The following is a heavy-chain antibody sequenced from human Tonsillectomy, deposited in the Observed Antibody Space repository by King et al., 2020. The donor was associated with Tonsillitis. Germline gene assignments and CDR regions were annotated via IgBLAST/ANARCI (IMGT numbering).Heavy chain of an antibody. CDR2: ISSSSSYT. CDR3: ARVMSSRVVVVITTLLAFDI. V-gene: IGHV3-11*06. J-gene: IGHJ3*02. D-gene: IGHD3-22*01. Sequence: VQLVESGGGLVKPGGSLRLSCAVSGFTFSDYYMSWIRQAPGKGLEWVSYISSSSSYTNYADSVKGRFTISRDNAKNSLYLQMNSLRAEDTALYYCARVMSSRVVVVITTLLAFDIWGQGTMVTVSS. CDR1: GFTFSDYY.